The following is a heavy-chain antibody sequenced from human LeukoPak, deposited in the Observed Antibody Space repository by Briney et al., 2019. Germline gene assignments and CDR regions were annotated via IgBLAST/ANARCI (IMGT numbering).Heavy chain of an antibody. CDR2: FNPISGGT. CDR1: RYTFTNFY. V-gene: IGHV1-2*02. CDR3: AGSPTLLGYYYYMDV. D-gene: IGHD3-10*01. Sequence: GASVKVSCKASRYTFTNFYMNWVRQAPGHGLEWMGIFNPISGGTDYPQKFQGRVTMTRDTSISTAYMELSRLTSDDTAVYYCAGSPTLLGYYYYMDVWGKGTTVTVSS. J-gene: IGHJ6*03.